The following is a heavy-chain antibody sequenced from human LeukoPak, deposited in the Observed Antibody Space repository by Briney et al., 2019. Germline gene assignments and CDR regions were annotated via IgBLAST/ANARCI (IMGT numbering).Heavy chain of an antibody. D-gene: IGHD6-6*01. CDR1: GYSISSGYY. J-gene: IGHJ4*02. CDR2: IYHSGST. V-gene: IGHV4-38-2*02. Sequence: SETLTLTCTVSGYSISSGYYWGWIRQPPGKGLEWIGSIYHSGSTYYNPSLKSRVTISVDTSKNQFSLKLSSVTAADTAVYYCARGGIAARLIDYWGQGTLVTVSS. CDR3: ARGGIAARLIDY.